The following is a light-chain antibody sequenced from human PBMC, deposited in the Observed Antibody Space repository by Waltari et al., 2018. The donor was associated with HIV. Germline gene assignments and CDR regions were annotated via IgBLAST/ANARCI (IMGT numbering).Light chain of an antibody. CDR2: TNH. CDR1: SPNIGANT. CDR3: AAWDDSLNGVV. Sequence: QSVLTPPPSASGTPGQRVTIPCSGSSPNIGANTVNWFQQLPGTAPKLLIYTNHQRPSGVPDRFSGSKSGTSASLAISGLQSEDEADYYCAAWDDSLNGVVFGGGTKLTVL. J-gene: IGLJ2*01. V-gene: IGLV1-44*01.